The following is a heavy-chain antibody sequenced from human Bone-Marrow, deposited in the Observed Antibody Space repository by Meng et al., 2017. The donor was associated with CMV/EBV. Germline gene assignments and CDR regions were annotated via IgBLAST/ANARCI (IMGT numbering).Heavy chain of an antibody. V-gene: IGHV3-53*01. J-gene: IGHJ6*02. CDR1: GLTVSSNY. D-gene: IGHD3-16*02. CDR2: IYSGGNT. Sequence: GESLKISCAASGLTVSSNYMSWVRQAPGKGLEWVSIIYSGGNTYYADSVKGRFTISRDNSKNTLYLQMNSLRAEDTAVYSCARHGLSYYYYGMDVWGQGTTVTVSS. CDR3: ARHGLSYYYYGMDV.